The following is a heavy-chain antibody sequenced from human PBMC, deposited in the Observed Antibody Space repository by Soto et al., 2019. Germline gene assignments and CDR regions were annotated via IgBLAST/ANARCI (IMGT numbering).Heavy chain of an antibody. CDR1: GYSISSGYY. J-gene: IGHJ6*02. Sequence: PSETLSLTCAVSGYSISSGYYWGWIRQPPGKGLEWIGSIYHSGSTYYNPSLKSRVTISVDTSKNQFSLRLRSVTAADTAVYYCARADYEILTGSYAMDVWGQGTTVTVSS. D-gene: IGHD3-9*01. V-gene: IGHV4-38-2*01. CDR3: ARADYEILTGSYAMDV. CDR2: IYHSGST.